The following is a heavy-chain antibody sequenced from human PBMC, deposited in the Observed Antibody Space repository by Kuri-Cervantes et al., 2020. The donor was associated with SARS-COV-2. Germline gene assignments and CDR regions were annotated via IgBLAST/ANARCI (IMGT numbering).Heavy chain of an antibody. Sequence: GGSLRLSCAASGFTVSSNYMSWVRQAPGKGLEWVSVIYSGGSTYYADSVKGRFTISRDNSKNTLYLQMNSLRAEGTAVYYCAKDEGDIVVVPAATGYWGQGTLVTVSS. CDR1: GFTVSSNY. J-gene: IGHJ4*02. D-gene: IGHD2-2*01. CDR2: IYSGGST. CDR3: AKDEGDIVVVPAATGY. V-gene: IGHV3-53*01.